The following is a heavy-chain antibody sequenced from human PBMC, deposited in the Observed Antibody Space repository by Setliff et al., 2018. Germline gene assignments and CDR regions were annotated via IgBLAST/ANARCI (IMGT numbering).Heavy chain of an antibody. CDR1: GGTFSSYA. CDR2: IIPILGIA. CDR3: ARAVGAAMVTWYFDY. J-gene: IGHJ4*02. D-gene: IGHD5-18*01. Sequence: SVKVSCKASGGTFSSYAISWVRQAPGQGLEWMGGIIPILGIANYAQKLQGRVTMTTDTSTSTAYMELSSLRSEDTAVYYCARAVGAAMVTWYFDYWGQGTLVTVSS. V-gene: IGHV1-69*10.